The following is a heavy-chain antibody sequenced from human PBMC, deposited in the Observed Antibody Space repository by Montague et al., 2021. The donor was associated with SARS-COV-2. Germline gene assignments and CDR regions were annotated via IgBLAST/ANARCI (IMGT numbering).Heavy chain of an antibody. J-gene: IGHJ4*02. D-gene: IGHD3-16*01. V-gene: IGHV3-9*01. Sequence: SRRLSLSASGFDFGEYAMHWVRQTPGKGLEWVSGISWNSDSSDYVDSVKGRFSISRDNAKKSLYLQMNSLRPEDTALCYCAKDIGTETIYEAFFDEWGQGTLVTVSS. CDR1: GFDFGEYA. CDR3: AKDIGTETIYEAFFDE. CDR2: ISWNSDSS.